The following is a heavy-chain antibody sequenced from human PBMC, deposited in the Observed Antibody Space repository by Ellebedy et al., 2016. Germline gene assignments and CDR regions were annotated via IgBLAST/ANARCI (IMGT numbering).Heavy chain of an antibody. J-gene: IGHJ4*02. Sequence: GESLKISCAASGFPFSAYSMNWVRQAPGRGLEWVATITNSGNDTNYADSVKGRFTIARDNSKTRLFLQMNSLRSEDTALYYCAKDRGSFVGRAYSSAWCQDFWGQGTLVTVSS. CDR2: ITNSGNDT. V-gene: IGHV3-23*01. CDR1: GFPFSAYS. CDR3: AKDRGSFVGRAYSSAWCQDF. D-gene: IGHD6-19*01.